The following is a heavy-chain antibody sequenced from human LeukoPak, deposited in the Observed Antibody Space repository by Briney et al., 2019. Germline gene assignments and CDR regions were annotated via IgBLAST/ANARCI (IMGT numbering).Heavy chain of an antibody. CDR2: IYVTGIT. D-gene: IGHD3-16*01. Sequence: SETLSLTCTVSGGSLSSYYWSWIRQPAGKGLEFIGRIYVTGITNYNPSLQSRVTMSVDTSNNQFSLKLSSVTAADTAVYYCARETSQKGAHYMDVWGKGTTITISS. CDR3: ARETSQKGAHYMDV. J-gene: IGHJ6*03. V-gene: IGHV4-4*07. CDR1: GGSLSSYY.